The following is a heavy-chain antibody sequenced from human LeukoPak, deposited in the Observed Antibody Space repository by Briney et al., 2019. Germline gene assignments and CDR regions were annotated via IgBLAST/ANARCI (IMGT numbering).Heavy chain of an antibody. CDR3: ARVLRLERPYYYYYMDV. D-gene: IGHD1-1*01. CDR2: ISSSSSYI. Sequence: GGSLRLSCAASRFTFSSYSMNWVRQAPGKGLEWVSSISSSSSYIYYADSVKGRFTISRDNAKNSLYLQMNSLRAEDTALYHCARVLRLERPYYYYYMDVWGKGTTVTISS. CDR1: RFTFSSYS. J-gene: IGHJ6*03. V-gene: IGHV3-21*04.